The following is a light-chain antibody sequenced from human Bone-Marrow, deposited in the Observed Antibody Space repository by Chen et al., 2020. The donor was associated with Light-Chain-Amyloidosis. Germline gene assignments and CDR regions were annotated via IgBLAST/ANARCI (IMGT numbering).Light chain of an antibody. CDR1: NIGSTS. V-gene: IGLV3-21*02. Sequence: SYVLTQPSSVSVAPGQTATIACGGNNIGSTSVHWYQPTPGQAPLLVFYDDSDRPSGIPERLSGSNAGNTATLPISRVEAGDEADYYCQVWDRSSDRPVFGGGTKLTVL. J-gene: IGLJ3*02. CDR2: DDS. CDR3: QVWDRSSDRPV.